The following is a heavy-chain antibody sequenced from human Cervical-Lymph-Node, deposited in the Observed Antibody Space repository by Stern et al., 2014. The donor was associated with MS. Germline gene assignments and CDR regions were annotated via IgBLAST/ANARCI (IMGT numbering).Heavy chain of an antibody. D-gene: IGHD3-10*01. CDR3: ARDPSRFGDNGYLDF. V-gene: IGHV3-30-3*01. J-gene: IGHJ4*02. CDR2: VSHDGTNK. Sequence: VHLVESGGGLVQPGKSLRLSCAASGFTFSSFAMHWVRKAPGQVLQCLAVVSHDGTNKYYAASVKGRFTISRDKSNNVVYLQISSLRLDDTAVYFCARDPSRFGDNGYLDFWGQGTLVTVSS. CDR1: GFTFSSFA.